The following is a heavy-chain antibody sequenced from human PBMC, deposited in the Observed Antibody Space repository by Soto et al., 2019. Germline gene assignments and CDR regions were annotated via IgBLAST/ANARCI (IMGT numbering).Heavy chain of an antibody. Sequence: EGQLEESGGGLVKPGGSLTLSCVGSGFTFSNYKMNWVRQAPGQGLEWVSSISGSSTYIYYADSVRGRFTIFRDNAKNSVHLQMNSLRVEDTAVYFCAREELPPGTSFNSWFDPWGQGTLVTVSS. CDR1: GFTFSNYK. V-gene: IGHV3-21*01. CDR3: AREELPPGTSFNSWFDP. J-gene: IGHJ5*02. D-gene: IGHD1-1*01. CDR2: ISGSSTYI.